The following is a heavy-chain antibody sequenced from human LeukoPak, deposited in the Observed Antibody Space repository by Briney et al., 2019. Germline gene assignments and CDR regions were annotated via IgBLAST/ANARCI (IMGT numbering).Heavy chain of an antibody. Sequence: PSETLSLTCTVSGDSVSSDSYYWGWIRQPPSKGLEWIGSVFYRDRTYYNPSLRSRLTITVDTSKNEVSLNLRSVTAADTAIYYCVRHLVGVAEGYFDYWGQGIQITVSS. CDR2: VFYRDRT. V-gene: IGHV4-39*01. CDR3: VRHLVGVAEGYFDY. J-gene: IGHJ4*02. D-gene: IGHD1-26*01. CDR1: GDSVSSDSYY.